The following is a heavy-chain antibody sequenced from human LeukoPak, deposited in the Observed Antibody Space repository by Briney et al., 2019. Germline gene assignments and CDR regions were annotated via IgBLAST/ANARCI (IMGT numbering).Heavy chain of an antibody. CDR3: ARGGIFGVVKKIKNYFDY. CDR1: GDSISSYY. D-gene: IGHD3-3*01. J-gene: IGHJ4*02. Sequence: PSETLSLTCTVSGDSISSYYWSWIRQPPGKGLEWIGEINHSGSTNYNPSLKSRVTISVDTSKNQFSLKLSSVTAADTAVYYCARGGIFGVVKKIKNYFDYWGQGTLVTVSS. V-gene: IGHV4-34*01. CDR2: INHSGST.